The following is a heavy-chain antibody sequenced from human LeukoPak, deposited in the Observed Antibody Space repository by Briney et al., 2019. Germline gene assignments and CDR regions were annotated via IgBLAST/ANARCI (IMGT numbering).Heavy chain of an antibody. D-gene: IGHD3-10*01. V-gene: IGHV4-34*01. CDR3: ARDSWFGYYYYYMDV. J-gene: IGHJ6*03. Sequence: PSETLSLTCAVYGGSFSGYYWSWIRQPPGKGLEWIGEINHSGSTNYNPSLKSRVTMSVDTSKNQFSLKLSSVTAADTAVYYCARDSWFGYYYYYMDVWGKGTTVTVSS. CDR1: GGSFSGYY. CDR2: INHSGST.